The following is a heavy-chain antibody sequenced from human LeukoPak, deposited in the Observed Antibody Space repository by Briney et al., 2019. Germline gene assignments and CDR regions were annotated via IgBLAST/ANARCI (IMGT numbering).Heavy chain of an antibody. Sequence: GGSLRLSCAASGFTVSSNYMSWVRQAPGKGLEWVSVIYSGGSTYYADSVKGRFTISRDNSKNTLYLQMNSLRAEDTAVYYCARDPPSQSIAAAGTVDYWGQGTLVTVSS. D-gene: IGHD6-13*01. CDR3: ARDPPSQSIAAAGTVDY. CDR1: GFTVSSNY. V-gene: IGHV3-66*01. J-gene: IGHJ4*02. CDR2: IYSGGST.